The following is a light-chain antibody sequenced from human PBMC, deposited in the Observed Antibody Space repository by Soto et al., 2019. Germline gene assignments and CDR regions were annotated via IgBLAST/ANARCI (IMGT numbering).Light chain of an antibody. CDR1: SSDVGGSDY. V-gene: IGLV2-14*01. CDR3: CSYTTSNTYV. CDR2: EVS. J-gene: IGLJ1*01. Sequence: SALTQPASVSGSPGQSITISCTGTSSDVGGSDYVSWYQQHPDKAPKLIISEVSDRPSGVSDRFSGSKSGNTASLTISGLQVEDEADHYCCSYTTSNTYVFGTGTKVTVL.